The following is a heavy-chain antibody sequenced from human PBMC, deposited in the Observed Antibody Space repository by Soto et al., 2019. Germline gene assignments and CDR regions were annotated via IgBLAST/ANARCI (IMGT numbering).Heavy chain of an antibody. CDR2: INGYNGNT. CDR1: GYTFTTYG. J-gene: IGHJ4*02. Sequence: QVQLVQSGAEVKKPGASVKVSCKASGYTFTTYGISWVRQAPGQGLEWMGWINGYNGNTNYAQKLQGRVTMTTATXXXXXYXXXXXXXSDXTAVYYCARDPVAGTYFDYWGQGTLVTVSS. D-gene: IGHD6-19*01. CDR3: ARDPVAGTYFDY. V-gene: IGHV1-18*01.